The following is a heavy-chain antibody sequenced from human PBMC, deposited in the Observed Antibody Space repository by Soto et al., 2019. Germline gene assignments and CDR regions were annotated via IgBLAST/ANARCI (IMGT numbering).Heavy chain of an antibody. CDR2: INHCGST. CDR3: ARTYYYRSGTYFAWFDP. V-gene: IGHV4-34*01. Sequence: PSETLSLTCAVYGGSFSGYYLTWIRQPPGKGLEWIAEINHCGSTNCDPSLKSRVTIPVDPSNNQFSLKVTSVTAADTAAYFCARTYYYRSGTYFAWFDPSGQGTLVTVSS. D-gene: IGHD3-10*01. J-gene: IGHJ5*02. CDR1: GGSFSGYY.